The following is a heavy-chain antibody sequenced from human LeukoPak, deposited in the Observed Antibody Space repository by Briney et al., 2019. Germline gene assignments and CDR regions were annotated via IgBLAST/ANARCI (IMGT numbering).Heavy chain of an antibody. V-gene: IGHV1-18*01. D-gene: IGHD2-21*02. Sequence: ASVKASCKASGYTFTSYGISWVRQAPGQGLEWMGWISAYNGNTNYAQKLQGRVTMTTDTSTSTAYMELRSLRSDDTAVYYCARDAPGGRRYCGGDCTAAFDIWGQGTMVTVSS. CDR2: ISAYNGNT. CDR3: ARDAPGGRRYCGGDCTAAFDI. J-gene: IGHJ3*02. CDR1: GYTFTSYG.